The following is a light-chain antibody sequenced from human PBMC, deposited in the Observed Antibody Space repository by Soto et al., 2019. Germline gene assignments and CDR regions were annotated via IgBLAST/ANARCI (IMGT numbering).Light chain of an antibody. J-gene: IGKJ4*01. Sequence: EIVLTQSPGTLSLSPGERATLSCRASQSASSSYLAWYQQKPGQAPRLLIYGASSRATGIPDRFSGSGSGTDFTLTISRLEPEDFAVYYCQQYGSSPNFGGGTKVEIK. CDR1: QSASSSY. V-gene: IGKV3-20*01. CDR3: QQYGSSPN. CDR2: GAS.